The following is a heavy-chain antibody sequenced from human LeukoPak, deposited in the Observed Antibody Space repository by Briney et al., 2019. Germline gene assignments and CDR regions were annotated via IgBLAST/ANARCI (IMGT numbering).Heavy chain of an antibody. V-gene: IGHV3-7*03. J-gene: IGHJ4*02. Sequence: GGSLRLSCAASGFSFGSYWMNWVRQAPGKGLEWVAAIKQAGTQKFYVDSVKGRFTISRDNANNSLFLQMNSLSVEDTAVYYCARVIRGWRFLEWSTASGYFDYWGQGTLVTVSS. CDR1: GFSFGSYW. CDR2: IKQAGTQK. D-gene: IGHD3-3*01. CDR3: ARVIRGWRFLEWSTASGYFDY.